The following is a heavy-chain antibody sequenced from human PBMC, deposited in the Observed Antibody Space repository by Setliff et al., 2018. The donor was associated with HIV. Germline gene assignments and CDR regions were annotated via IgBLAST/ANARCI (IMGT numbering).Heavy chain of an antibody. J-gene: IGHJ4*02. V-gene: IGHV5-51*01. CDR1: GYYFTTFW. Sequence: GESLKISCKGSGYYFTTFWIAWVRQMPGKGLEWMGFIYPGDSHTTYSPSFQGQVTISADQSISTAYLQWSTLKASDTAMYYCARAVREKVFRFLEWPAYYDSWGQGTLVTVSS. D-gene: IGHD3-3*01. CDR3: ARAVREKVFRFLEWPAYYDS. CDR2: IYPGDSHT.